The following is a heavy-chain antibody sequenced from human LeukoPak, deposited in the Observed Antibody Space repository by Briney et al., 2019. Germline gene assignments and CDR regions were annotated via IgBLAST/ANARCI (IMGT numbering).Heavy chain of an antibody. D-gene: IGHD6-13*01. CDR1: GGSISSYY. CDR2: IYYSGST. V-gene: IGHV4-59*01. Sequence: SETLSLTCTVSGGSISSYYWSWIGQPPGKGVEWIGYIYYSGSTNYNPSLKSRVTISVDTSKNQFSLKLSSVTAADTAVYYCARGRSSSWFLIDYWGQGTLVTVSS. J-gene: IGHJ4*02. CDR3: ARGRSSSWFLIDY.